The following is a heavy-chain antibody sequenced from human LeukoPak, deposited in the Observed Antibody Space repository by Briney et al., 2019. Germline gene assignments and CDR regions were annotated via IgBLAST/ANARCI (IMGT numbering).Heavy chain of an antibody. J-gene: IGHJ5*02. CDR3: AREGIKIFGGWASFDP. V-gene: IGHV1-2*02. Sequence: GASVKVSCKASGYTFTDNYIHWVRQAPGQGLEWMGWINPLSGGPMYAQKFQGRVTMTRDTSLSTAYIELNGLKSDDTAIYYCAREGIKIFGGWASFDPWGQGTLVTV. CDR1: GYTFTDNY. D-gene: IGHD3-3*01. CDR2: INPLSGGP.